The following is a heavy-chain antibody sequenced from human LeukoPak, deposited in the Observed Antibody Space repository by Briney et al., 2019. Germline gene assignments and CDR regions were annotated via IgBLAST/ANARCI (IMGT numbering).Heavy chain of an antibody. CDR3: ARGYDSSGYYYSY. CDR2: INHSGST. V-gene: IGHV4-34*01. Sequence: SETPSLTCAVYGGSFSGYYWSWIRQPPGKGLEWIGEINHSGSTNYNPSLKSRVTISVDTSKNQFSLKLSSVTAADTAVYYCARGYDSSGYYYSYWGQGTLVTVSS. CDR1: GGSFSGYY. D-gene: IGHD3-22*01. J-gene: IGHJ4*02.